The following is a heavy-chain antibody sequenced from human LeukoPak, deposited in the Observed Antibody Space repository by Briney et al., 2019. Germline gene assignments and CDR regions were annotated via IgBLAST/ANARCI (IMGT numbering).Heavy chain of an antibody. J-gene: IGHJ4*02. CDR3: ARDPDHYDSSGYYDY. CDR2: IIPIFGTA. Sequence: SVKVSCKASGGTFSSYAISWVRQAPGQGLEWMGRIIPIFGTANYAQKFQGRVTITTDESTSTAYMELSSLRSEDTAVYYCARDPDHYDSSGYYDYWGQGTLVTVSS. D-gene: IGHD3-22*01. CDR1: GGTFSSYA. V-gene: IGHV1-69*05.